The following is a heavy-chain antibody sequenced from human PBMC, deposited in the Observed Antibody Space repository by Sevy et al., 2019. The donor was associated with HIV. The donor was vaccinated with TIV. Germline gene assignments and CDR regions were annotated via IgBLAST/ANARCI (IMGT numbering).Heavy chain of an antibody. CDR3: ARGGIIVVVPAAINYYYGMDV. J-gene: IGHJ6*02. CDR1: GFTFSSYW. V-gene: IGHV3-74*01. CDR2: TNSDGSST. Sequence: GGSLRLSCAASGFTFSSYWMHWVRQAPGKGLVWVSLTNSDGSSTSYADSVKGRFTISRDNAKNTLYLQMNSLRAEDTAVYYCARGGIIVVVPAAINYYYGMDVWGQGTTVTVSS. D-gene: IGHD2-2*01.